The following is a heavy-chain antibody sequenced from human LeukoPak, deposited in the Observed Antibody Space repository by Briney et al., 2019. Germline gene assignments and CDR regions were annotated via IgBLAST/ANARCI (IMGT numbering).Heavy chain of an antibody. J-gene: IGHJ4*02. CDR3: ARAPGDYEKYYDILTGYYRGCYFDY. CDR2: IGGSGSTK. D-gene: IGHD3-9*01. CDR1: GFTFSDYY. Sequence: TGGSLRLSRAASGFTFSDYYMSWIRQAPGKGLEWVSYIGGSGSTKYYADSKYYADTVKGRFTISRDNAKNSLYLQMNSLRAEDTAVYYCARAPGDYEKYYDILTGYYRGCYFDYWGQGTLVTVSS. V-gene: IGHV3-11*04.